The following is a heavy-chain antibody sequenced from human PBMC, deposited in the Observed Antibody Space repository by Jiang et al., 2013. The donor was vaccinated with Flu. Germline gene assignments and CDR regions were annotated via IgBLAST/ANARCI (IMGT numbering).Heavy chain of an antibody. Sequence: SLRLSCAASGFTFSDYYMSWIRQAPGKGLEWVSYISSSGSTIYYADSVKGRFTISRDNAKNSLYLQMNSLRAEDTAVYYCARVGIVDTAMVPLVDWGQGTLVTVSS. CDR3: ARVGIVDTAMVPLVD. D-gene: IGHD5-18*01. CDR1: GFTFSDYY. J-gene: IGHJ4*02. V-gene: IGHV3-11*01. CDR2: ISSSGSTI.